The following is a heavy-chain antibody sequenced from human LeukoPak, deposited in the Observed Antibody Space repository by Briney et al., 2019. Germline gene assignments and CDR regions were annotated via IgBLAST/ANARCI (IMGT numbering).Heavy chain of an antibody. V-gene: IGHV1-69*13. CDR2: IIPIFGTA. D-gene: IGHD6-13*01. Sequence: GASVKVSCKASGGTFSSYAISWVRQAPGQGLEWMGGIIPIFGTANYAQKFQGRVTITADESTSTAYMELSSLRSEDTAVYYCARDSQQQLAKNFDYWGQGTLVTVSS. CDR1: GGTFSSYA. CDR3: ARDSQQQLAKNFDY. J-gene: IGHJ4*02.